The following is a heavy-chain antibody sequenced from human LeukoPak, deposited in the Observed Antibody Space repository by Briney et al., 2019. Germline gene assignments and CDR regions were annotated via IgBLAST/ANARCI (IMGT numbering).Heavy chain of an antibody. CDR1: GYIFTGYY. CDR3: ARDGEFPVW. V-gene: IGHV1-2*02. Sequence: ASVKVSCKASGYIFTGYYMHWVRQAPGQGLEWMGWINPNSGDTNYAQKFQGRVTMTRDTSISTAYMELSRLRSDDTAVYYCARDGEFPVWWGQGTLVTVSS. D-gene: IGHD3-10*01. CDR2: INPNSGDT. J-gene: IGHJ4*02.